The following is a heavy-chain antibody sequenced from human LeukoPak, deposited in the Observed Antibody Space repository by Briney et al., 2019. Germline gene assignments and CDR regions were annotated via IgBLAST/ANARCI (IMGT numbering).Heavy chain of an antibody. CDR2: ISYEDGSNK. J-gene: IGHJ4*02. CDR1: GFTFSSYG. V-gene: IGHV3-30*03. D-gene: IGHD2-2*02. CDR3: ARESGGNTPYYFDY. Sequence: GRSLRLSCAASGFTFSSYGMHWVRQAPGKGLEWVAVISYEDGSNKYYADSVKGRFTISRDNSKHTVYLQMNSLRTEDTAVYYCARESGGNTPYYFDYWGQGTLVTVSS.